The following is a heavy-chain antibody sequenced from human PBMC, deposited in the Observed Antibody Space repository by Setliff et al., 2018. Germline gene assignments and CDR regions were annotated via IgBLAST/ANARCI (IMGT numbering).Heavy chain of an antibody. CDR2: TIPIFGTT. CDR1: GYTFTSYA. CDR3: VREGVDRRSSTDYRYYMDV. D-gene: IGHD6-6*01. J-gene: IGHJ6*03. Sequence: GASVKVSCKASGYTFTSYAVNWVRQAPGQGLEWMGGTIPIFGTTDYAQKFQGRLTIITDESTNTAFMQLSSLRSDDTAVYYCVREGVDRRSSTDYRYYMDVWGKGTTVTVSS. V-gene: IGHV1-69*05.